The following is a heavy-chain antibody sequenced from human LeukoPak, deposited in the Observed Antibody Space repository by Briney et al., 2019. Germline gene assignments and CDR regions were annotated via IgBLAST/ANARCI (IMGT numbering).Heavy chain of an antibody. CDR2: IWHDGSDE. CDR3: AGEVVRDVSGVDYTWLDP. D-gene: IGHD2-8*01. V-gene: IGHV3-33*08. Sequence: TGGSLRLSCAASGFTFSSYGMHWVRQTPGKGLEWVAVIWHDGSDEYYADSVKGRFTISRDNSKSLVYLQMDSLRDEDTAVYYCAGEVVRDVSGVDYTWLDPWGQGTLVFVS. CDR1: GFTFSSYG. J-gene: IGHJ5*02.